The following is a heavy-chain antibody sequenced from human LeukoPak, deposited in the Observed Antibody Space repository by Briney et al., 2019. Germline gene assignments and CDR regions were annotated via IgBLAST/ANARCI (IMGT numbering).Heavy chain of an antibody. Sequence: GRSLRLSCAASGCTLSSYAMHWVRQAPGKGLEWVAVISYDGSNKYYADSVKGRFTISRDNSKNTLYLQMNSVGTAESAVYYCARSTWIQLWLRFDYWGQGTLVTVSS. D-gene: IGHD5-18*01. J-gene: IGHJ4*02. CDR2: ISYDGSNK. V-gene: IGHV3-30*04. CDR1: GCTLSSYA. CDR3: ARSTWIQLWLRFDY.